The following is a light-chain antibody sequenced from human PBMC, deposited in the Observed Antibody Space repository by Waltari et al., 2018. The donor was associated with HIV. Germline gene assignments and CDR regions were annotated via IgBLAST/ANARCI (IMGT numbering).Light chain of an antibody. CDR2: GAS. J-gene: IGKJ4*01. CDR1: QSVGSY. V-gene: IGKV3-15*01. CDR3: HQYNKWPRGT. Sequence: VMTQSPATLSVSPGGRGTLPCRASQSVGSYLAWYQQKPGQAPRLLIYGASTRATGIPTRFSGSGSGTEFTLTISSLQSEDFAVYYCHQYNKWPRGTFGGGTKVEV.